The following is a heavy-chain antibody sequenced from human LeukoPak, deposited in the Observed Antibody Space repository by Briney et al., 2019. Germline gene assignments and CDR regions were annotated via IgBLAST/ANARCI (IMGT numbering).Heavy chain of an antibody. CDR2: ISGSGGST. D-gene: IGHD3-22*01. CDR3: ANQYYYDSSGYPLDY. CDR1: GFTFSSYA. J-gene: IGHJ4*02. Sequence: GGSLRLSCAASGFTFSSYAMSWVRQAPGKGLGWVSAISGSGGSTYYADSVKGRFTISRDNSKNTLYLQMNSLRAEDAAVYYCANQYYYDSSGYPLDYWGQGTLVTVSS. V-gene: IGHV3-23*01.